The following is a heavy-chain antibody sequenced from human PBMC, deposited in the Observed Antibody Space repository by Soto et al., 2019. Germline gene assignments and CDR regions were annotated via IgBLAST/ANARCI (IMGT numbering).Heavy chain of an antibody. CDR3: ARTRLGGPHYNFGYDY. CDR1: GGSISSSSYY. CDR2: IYYGGST. D-gene: IGHD3-10*02. J-gene: IGHJ4*02. Sequence: SETLSLTCTVSGGSISSSSYYWAWIRQPPGKGLEWIGSIYYGGSTYYNPSLKSRVSISVDTSGNQFSLKLTSVTAADTAVYYCARTRLGGPHYNFGYDYWGQGTLVTVSS. V-gene: IGHV4-39*01.